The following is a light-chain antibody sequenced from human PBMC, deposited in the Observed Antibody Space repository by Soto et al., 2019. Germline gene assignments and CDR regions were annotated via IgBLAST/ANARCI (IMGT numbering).Light chain of an antibody. CDR1: QTITPTF. J-gene: IGKJ4*01. Sequence: EIVLTQSPGTRSLSPVGIASRGFRASQTITPTFLAWYQQKPGQAPRLLIYGASSRATDIPDRFSGSGSGTDFNLTISKVEPEDFAVYYCQPFGVSPTFGGGT. CDR2: GAS. CDR3: QPFGVSPT. V-gene: IGKV3-20*01.